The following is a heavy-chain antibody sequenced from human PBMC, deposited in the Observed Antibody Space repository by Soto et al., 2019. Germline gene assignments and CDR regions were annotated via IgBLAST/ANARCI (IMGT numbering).Heavy chain of an antibody. J-gene: IGHJ4*02. Sequence: PGGSLRLSCAASGFIFSSYGMHWVRQAPGKGLEWVGVIWYDGSNKYYGDSVKGRFTISRDNSKNTLYLQMNSLRVEDTAVYYCASAVSWGQGTLVTVS. CDR1: GFIFSSYG. CDR3: ASAVS. CDR2: IWYDGSNK. V-gene: IGHV3-33*01. D-gene: IGHD4-17*01.